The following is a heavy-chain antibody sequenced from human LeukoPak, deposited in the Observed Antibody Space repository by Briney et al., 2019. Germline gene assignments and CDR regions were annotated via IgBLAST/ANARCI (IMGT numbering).Heavy chain of an antibody. J-gene: IGHJ4*02. V-gene: IGHV1-46*01. CDR3: ATIEAAGSSFDY. Sequence: GASVKVSCKASGYTFTNYYMHWVRQAPGQGLEWMEIVNPSGGSTNYAQKFQDRITMTSDTSTTTVYMELSSLRSEDTAVYYCATIEAAGSSFDYWGQGTLVTVSS. D-gene: IGHD6-13*01. CDR2: VNPSGGST. CDR1: GYTFTNYY.